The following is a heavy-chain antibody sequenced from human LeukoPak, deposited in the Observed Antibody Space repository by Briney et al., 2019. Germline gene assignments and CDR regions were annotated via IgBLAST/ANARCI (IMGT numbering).Heavy chain of an antibody. V-gene: IGHV1-2*02. J-gene: IGHJ4*02. CDR1: GYTFTGYY. CDR2: INPNSGGT. CDR3: ARGDSSPYYYFDY. D-gene: IGHD3-22*01. Sequence: ASVKVSCKASGYTFTGYYMHWVRQAPGQGLEWMGWINPNSGGTKYAQNFQGRVTMTRDTSITTAYMELSRLRSDDTAVFYCARGDSSPYYYFDYWGQGTLVTVSS.